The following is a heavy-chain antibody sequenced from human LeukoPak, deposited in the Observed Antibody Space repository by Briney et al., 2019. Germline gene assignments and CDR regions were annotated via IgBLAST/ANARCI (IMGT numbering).Heavy chain of an antibody. CDR2: IYSGDIT. D-gene: IGHD3-22*01. CDR3: ARDRGFDSSGYFLDY. CDR1: GFTVSSKY. J-gene: IGHJ4*02. Sequence: AGGSLRLSCAASGFTVSSKYMSWVRQAPGKGLEWVSLIYSGDITYYADSVKGRFTISRDNSKNTLYLQMNSLRAEDAAVYYCARDRGFDSSGYFLDYWGQGTLVTVSS. V-gene: IGHV3-53*01.